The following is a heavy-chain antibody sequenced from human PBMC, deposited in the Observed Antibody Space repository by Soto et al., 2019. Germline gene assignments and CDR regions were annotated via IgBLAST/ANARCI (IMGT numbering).Heavy chain of an antibody. Sequence: GGSLRLSCAASGFTFSSYSMNWVRQAPGKGLEWVSSISSSSSYIYYADSVKGRFTISRDNAKNSLYLQMNSLRAEDTAVYYCARVRVRGVTRGPYYFDYWGQGTLVTVSS. V-gene: IGHV3-21*01. J-gene: IGHJ4*02. CDR1: GFTFSSYS. D-gene: IGHD3-10*01. CDR2: ISSSSSYI. CDR3: ARVRVRGVTRGPYYFDY.